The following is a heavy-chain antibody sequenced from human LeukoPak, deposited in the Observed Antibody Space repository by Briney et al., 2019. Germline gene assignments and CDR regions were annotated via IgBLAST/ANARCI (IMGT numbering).Heavy chain of an antibody. CDR2: ISSSSSTI. V-gene: IGHV3-48*01. CDR1: GFTFSDSS. J-gene: IGHJ6*03. D-gene: IGHD2-2*01. CDR3: AKGGYCSSTSCSGYYYYMDV. Sequence: GGSLRLSCAASGFTFSDSSMNWVRQAPGKGLEWISYISSSSSTIYYADSVKGRFTISRDNSKNTLYLQMNSLRAEDTAVCYCAKGGYCSSTSCSGYYYYMDVWGKGTTVTVSS.